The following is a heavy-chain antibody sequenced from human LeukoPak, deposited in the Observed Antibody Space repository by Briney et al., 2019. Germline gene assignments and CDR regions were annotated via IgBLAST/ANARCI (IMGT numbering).Heavy chain of an antibody. Sequence: PGGSLRLSCEVSGLTFSNYGIQWVRQAPGKGLEWVAFIGHDGTTEYYTDSVKGRFTVSRDNSKNTVHLQMNSLRVEDTAVYYCARGSSAIEYWGQGTLVTISS. V-gene: IGHV3-30*02. CDR3: ARGSSAIEY. CDR2: IGHDGTTE. J-gene: IGHJ4*02. CDR1: GLTFSNYG. D-gene: IGHD6-19*01.